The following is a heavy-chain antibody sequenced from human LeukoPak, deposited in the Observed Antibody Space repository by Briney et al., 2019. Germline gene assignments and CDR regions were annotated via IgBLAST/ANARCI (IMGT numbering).Heavy chain of an antibody. CDR3: AKKEGPYSSGWDPFDY. CDR2: ISGSGGST. Sequence: GGSLRLSXAASGFTFSNYAMSWVRQAPGKGLEWVSAISGSGGSTYYADSVKGRFTISRDNSKNTLYLQMNSLRAEDTAVYYCAKKEGPYSSGWDPFDYWGQGTLVTVSS. V-gene: IGHV3-23*01. D-gene: IGHD6-19*01. CDR1: GFTFSNYA. J-gene: IGHJ4*02.